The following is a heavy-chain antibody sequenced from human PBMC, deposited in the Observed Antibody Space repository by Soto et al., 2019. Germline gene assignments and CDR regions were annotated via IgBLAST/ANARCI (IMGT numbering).Heavy chain of an antibody. V-gene: IGHV4-31*03. CDR3: ARARHYYGSGSYLSPPAGFDY. Sequence: SETLSLTCTVSGGSISSGGYYWSWIRQHPGKGLEWIGYIYYSGSTYYNPSLKSRVTISVDTSKNQFSLKLSSVTAADTAVYYCARARHYYGSGSYLSPPAGFDYWGQGTLVTAPQ. J-gene: IGHJ4*02. D-gene: IGHD3-10*01. CDR2: IYYSGST. CDR1: GGSISSGGYY.